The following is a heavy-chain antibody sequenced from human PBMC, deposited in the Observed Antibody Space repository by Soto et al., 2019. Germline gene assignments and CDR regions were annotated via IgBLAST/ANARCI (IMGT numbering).Heavy chain of an antibody. CDR2: ISGSGGST. J-gene: IGHJ4*02. Sequence: PVGSLRLSCAAPGFTFCSYAMSWVRQAPGKGLEWVSAISGSGGSTYYADSVKGRFTISRDNSKNTLYLQMNSLRAEDTAVYYCAKELHTSSGWSQVIYWGQGTLVTVSS. CDR3: AKELHTSSGWSQVIY. V-gene: IGHV3-23*01. CDR1: GFTFCSYA. D-gene: IGHD6-19*01.